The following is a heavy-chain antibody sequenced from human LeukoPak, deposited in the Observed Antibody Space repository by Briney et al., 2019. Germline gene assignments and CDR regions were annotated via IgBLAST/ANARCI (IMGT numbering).Heavy chain of an antibody. CDR1: GGSVSSGSYF. CDR2: IYYSGST. CDR3: ARDVPGRYYDH. V-gene: IGHV4-61*01. J-gene: IGHJ4*02. D-gene: IGHD1-26*01. Sequence: PSETLSLTCTVSGGSVSSGSYFWSWIRQPPGKGLEWIGHIYYSGSTNYDPSLKSRVTISIHTSKNQFSLKLSSVTAADTAVYYCARDVPGRYYDHWGQGTLVTVSS.